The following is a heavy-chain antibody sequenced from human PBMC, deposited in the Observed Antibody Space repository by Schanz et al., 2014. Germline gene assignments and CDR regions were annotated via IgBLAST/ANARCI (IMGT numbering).Heavy chain of an antibody. D-gene: IGHD2-15*01. Sequence: QVQLVQSGAEVKKPGASVRVSCKASGYTFTTYAMSWVRQAPGQGLEWVGWISVYTGNTKYGQKVQGRVTMTADTSTNTAYMELRSLSADDTAVFYCAKGMGYCSGGTCYDCYYYGLDVWGQGTTVTVSS. V-gene: IGHV1-18*01. CDR3: AKGMGYCSGGTCYDCYYYGLDV. CDR1: GYTFTTYA. CDR2: ISVYTGNT. J-gene: IGHJ6*02.